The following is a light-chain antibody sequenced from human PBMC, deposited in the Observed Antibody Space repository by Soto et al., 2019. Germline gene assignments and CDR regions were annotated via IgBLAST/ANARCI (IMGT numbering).Light chain of an antibody. Sequence: EIVMTQSPVTLSVSPGERATLSCRASQAIRGKLAWYQQKPGQGPRLLIYDTFAMATGTPARFSGSGSGTEFTLTISGLQSEDFALYYCHQYSDWPPWTFGQGTKVDIK. CDR2: DTF. CDR1: QAIRGK. CDR3: HQYSDWPPWT. J-gene: IGKJ1*01. V-gene: IGKV3-15*01.